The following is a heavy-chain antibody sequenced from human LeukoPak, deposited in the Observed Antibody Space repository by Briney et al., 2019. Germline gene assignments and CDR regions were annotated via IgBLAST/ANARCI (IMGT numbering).Heavy chain of an antibody. D-gene: IGHD3-16*01. CDR3: AKRTGRGVSIMSGKLSHGTYYFDY. V-gene: IGHV3-30*02. Sequence: GGSLRLSCAASGFTFNSYGMHWVRQAPGKGLEWVAFIRSDGRNKYYADSVKGRFTISRDNSKNTLYLQMNSLRAEDTAVYYCAKRTGRGVSIMSGKLSHGTYYFDYWGQGTLVTVSS. J-gene: IGHJ4*02. CDR1: GFTFNSYG. CDR2: IRSDGRNK.